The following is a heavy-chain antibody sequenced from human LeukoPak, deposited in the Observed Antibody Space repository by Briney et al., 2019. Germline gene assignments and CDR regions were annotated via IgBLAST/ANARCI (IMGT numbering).Heavy chain of an antibody. CDR1: GFTFSSYA. CDR2: ISSSGSTI. D-gene: IGHD2-2*01. V-gene: IGHV3-48*03. CDR3: ASVPAAMVYFDY. Sequence: GGSLRLSCAASGFTFSSYAMSWVRQAPGKGLEWVSYISSSGSTIYYADSVKGRFTTSRDNAKNSLYLQMNSLRAEDTAVYYCASVPAAMVYFDYWGQGTLVTVSS. J-gene: IGHJ4*02.